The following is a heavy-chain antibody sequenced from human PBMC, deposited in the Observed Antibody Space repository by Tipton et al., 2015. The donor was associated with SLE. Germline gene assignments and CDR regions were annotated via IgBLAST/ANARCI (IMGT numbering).Heavy chain of an antibody. D-gene: IGHD4-11*01. V-gene: IGHV4-38-2*02. CDR1: GYFISSGFS. J-gene: IGHJ3*02. CDR2: IYRSGRT. Sequence: TLSLTCTVSGYFISSGFSWGWIRQPPGKGLEWIGSIYRSGRTYYNPSLKSRVTISLDTSKNQFSLKLNSLTAADTAVYYCATSFIYSDWGAFHIWGQGTMVTVSS. CDR3: ATSFIYSDWGAFHI.